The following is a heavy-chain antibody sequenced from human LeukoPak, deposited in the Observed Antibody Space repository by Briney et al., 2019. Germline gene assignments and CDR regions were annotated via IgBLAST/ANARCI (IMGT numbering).Heavy chain of an antibody. J-gene: IGHJ4*02. Sequence: PGESLKLSCKGSGYSFTSYWIGWVRQMPGKGLEWMGVIYPGDSDTRYSPSFQGLVTISADKSISTAYLQWSSLKASDTAMYYCTRLRDPDTAMVDYYFDYWGQGTLVTVSS. CDR3: TRLRDPDTAMVDYYFDY. CDR1: GYSFTSYW. D-gene: IGHD5-18*01. V-gene: IGHV5-51*03. CDR2: IYPGDSDT.